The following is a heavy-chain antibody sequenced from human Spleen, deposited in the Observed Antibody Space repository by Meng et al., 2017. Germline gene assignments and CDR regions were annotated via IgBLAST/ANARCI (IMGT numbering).Heavy chain of an antibody. D-gene: IGHD6-13*01. CDR3: ARQGSIAAAGTDY. CDR2: INPKSGDT. J-gene: IGHJ4*02. Sequence: ASVKVSCKPSGYNFPDYYIHWVRRAPGQGLEWMGRINPKSGDTHYAQKFQARVTMTGDTSISTAYLQWSSLKASDTAMYYCARQGSIAAAGTDYWGQGTLVTVSS. CDR1: GYNFPDYY. V-gene: IGHV1-2*06.